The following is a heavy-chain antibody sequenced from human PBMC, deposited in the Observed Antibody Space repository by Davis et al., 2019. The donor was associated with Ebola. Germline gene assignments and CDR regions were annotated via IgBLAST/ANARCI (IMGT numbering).Heavy chain of an antibody. CDR3: ARESTIFGVRGYMDV. D-gene: IGHD3-3*01. J-gene: IGHJ6*03. CDR1: GGSTGTYY. V-gene: IGHV4-59*01. CDR2: IYFNGGT. Sequence: PSETLSLTCTVSGGSTGTYYWSWIRQPPGKGLEWIGDIYFNGGTNYNPSLKSRVTISVDTSKNQFSLKLSSVTAADTAVYYCARESTIFGVRGYMDVWGKGTTVTVSS.